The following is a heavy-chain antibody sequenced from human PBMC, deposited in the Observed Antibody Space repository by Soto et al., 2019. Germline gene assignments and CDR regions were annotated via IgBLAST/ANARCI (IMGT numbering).Heavy chain of an antibody. D-gene: IGHD3-22*01. V-gene: IGHV1-2*04. Sequence: ASVKVSCKASGYTFTGYYMHWVRQAPGQGLEWMGWINPNSGGTNYAQKFQGWVTMTRDTSISTAYMELSRLRSDDTAVYYCARGGVYYYDSSGYPNGGAFDIWGQGTMVTVSS. J-gene: IGHJ3*02. CDR2: INPNSGGT. CDR1: GYTFTGYY. CDR3: ARGGVYYYDSSGYPNGGAFDI.